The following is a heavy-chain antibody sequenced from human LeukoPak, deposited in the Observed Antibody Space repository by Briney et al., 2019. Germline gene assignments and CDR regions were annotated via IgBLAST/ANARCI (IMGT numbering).Heavy chain of an antibody. D-gene: IGHD1-26*01. CDR1: GYSISSGYY. CDR2: IYHSGST. V-gene: IGHV4-38-2*02. CDR3: ARSYSGSFLY. J-gene: IGHJ1*01. Sequence: SETLSLTCTVSGYSISSGYYWGWIRQPPGQGLEWIGSIYHSGSTYYNPSLKSRVTISVDTSKNQFSLKLSSVTAADTAVYYCARSYSGSFLYWGQGSLVTVSS.